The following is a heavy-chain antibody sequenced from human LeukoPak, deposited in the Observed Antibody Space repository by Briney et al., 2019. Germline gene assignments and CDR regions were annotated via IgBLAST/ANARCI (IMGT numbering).Heavy chain of an antibody. CDR1: GFTFSSYS. J-gene: IGHJ6*03. D-gene: IGHD2-8*01. Sequence: GGSLRLSCAASGFTFSSYSKNWVRQAPGKGLEWVSSISSSSSYIYYADSVRGRFTISRDNAKNSLYLQMNSLRAEDTAVYYCAKDRCSNGIGCYYYYMDVWGKGTTVTISS. V-gene: IGHV3-21*01. CDR2: ISSSSSYI. CDR3: AKDRCSNGIGCYYYYMDV.